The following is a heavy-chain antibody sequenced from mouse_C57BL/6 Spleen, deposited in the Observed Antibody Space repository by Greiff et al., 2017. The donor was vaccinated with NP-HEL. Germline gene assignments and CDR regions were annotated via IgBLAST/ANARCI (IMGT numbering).Heavy chain of an antibody. Sequence: EVQLQQSVAELVRPGASVKLSCTASGFNIKNTYMHWVKQRPEQGLEWIGRIDPANGNPKYAPKFQGKATITADPSSNTAYLQLSSLTSEDTAIYYCARWTAQATGGFAYWGQGTLVTVSA. D-gene: IGHD3-2*02. CDR2: IDPANGNP. CDR1: GFNIKNTY. V-gene: IGHV14-3*01. CDR3: ARWTAQATGGFAY. J-gene: IGHJ3*01.